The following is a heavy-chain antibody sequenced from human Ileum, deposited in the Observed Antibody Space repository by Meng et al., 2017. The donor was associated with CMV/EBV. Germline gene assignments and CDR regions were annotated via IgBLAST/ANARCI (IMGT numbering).Heavy chain of an antibody. Sequence: QVQLQESGPRLVKPSETLSLTCSVSGGSFRDYYWSWIRQPPGKGLEWIGYIYYLGNTNYNPSLKSRVTISLDTSKNQFSLKLSPVTAADTAVYYCARRHEGVPNNWLDPWGQGTLVTVSS. CDR3: ARRHEGVPNNWLDP. D-gene: IGHD3-10*01. V-gene: IGHV4-59*08. J-gene: IGHJ5*02. CDR1: GGSFRDYY. CDR2: IYYLGNT.